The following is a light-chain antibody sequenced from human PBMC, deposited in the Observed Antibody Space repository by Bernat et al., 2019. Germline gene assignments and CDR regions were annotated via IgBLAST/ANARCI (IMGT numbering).Light chain of an antibody. V-gene: IGLV2-8*01. Sequence: QSALTQHPSASGSPGQSVTISCTGTSSDVGGYNYVSWYQQHPGKAPKLMIFEVSKRPSGVPDRFSGSKSGNTASLTVSGLQAEDEADYFCSSYEGSNNLVFGGGTKLTVL. CDR2: EVS. CDR3: SSYEGSNNLV. CDR1: SSDVGGYNY. J-gene: IGLJ2*01.